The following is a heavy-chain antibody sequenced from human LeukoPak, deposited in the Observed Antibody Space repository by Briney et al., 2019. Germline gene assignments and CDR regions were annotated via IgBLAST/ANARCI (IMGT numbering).Heavy chain of an antibody. Sequence: QPGRSLRLSCAASGFTFDDYAMHWVRQAPGKGLEWVSGISWNSGSIGYADSVKGRFTISRDNAKNSLYLQMNSLRAEDTAVYYCARDKLNYGGYYFDYWGQGTLVTVSS. CDR1: GFTFDDYA. CDR3: ARDKLNYGGYYFDY. V-gene: IGHV3-9*01. D-gene: IGHD4-23*01. CDR2: ISWNSGSI. J-gene: IGHJ4*02.